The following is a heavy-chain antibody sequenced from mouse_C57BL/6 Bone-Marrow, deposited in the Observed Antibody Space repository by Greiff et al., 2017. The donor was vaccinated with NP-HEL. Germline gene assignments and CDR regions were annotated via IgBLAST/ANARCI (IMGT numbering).Heavy chain of an antibody. V-gene: IGHV10-1*01. CDR1: GFSFNTYA. CDR3: VRHERLAY. J-gene: IGHJ3*01. Sequence: EVQLVESGGGLVQPKGSLKLSCAASGFSFNTYAMNWVRQAPGTGLEWVARIRSKSNNYATYYADSVKDRFTISRDDSESMLYLKMNNLKTEDTAMYYCVRHERLAYWGQGTLVTVSA. CDR2: IRSKSNNYAT.